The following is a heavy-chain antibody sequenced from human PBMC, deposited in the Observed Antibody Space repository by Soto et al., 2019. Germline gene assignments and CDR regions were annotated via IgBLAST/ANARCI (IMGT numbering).Heavy chain of an antibody. CDR2: INHSGST. J-gene: IGHJ4*02. D-gene: IGHD5-12*01. Sequence: SETLSLTCAVYGGSFSGYYWSWIRQPPGKGLEWIGEINHSGSTNYNPSLKSRVTISVDTSKNQFSLKLRFVTAADTAVYYCASATVSGYGRFGYWGPGTLVTVSS. V-gene: IGHV4-34*01. CDR1: GGSFSGYY. CDR3: ASATVSGYGRFGY.